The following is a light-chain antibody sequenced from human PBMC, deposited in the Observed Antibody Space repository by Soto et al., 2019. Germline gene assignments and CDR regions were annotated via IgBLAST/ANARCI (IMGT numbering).Light chain of an antibody. CDR3: QQSYSSTHT. V-gene: IGKV1-39*01. J-gene: IGKJ5*01. Sequence: IQMTQSPSSLSSSLGDRVTITWRASQTIRSDLNWYQQKPGKAPKLLSYAAASLQSGVPSRFSGSGSGTDFTLTISSLKHEDFATYYCQQSYSSTHTFGHGTRLEIK. CDR1: QTIRSD. CDR2: AAA.